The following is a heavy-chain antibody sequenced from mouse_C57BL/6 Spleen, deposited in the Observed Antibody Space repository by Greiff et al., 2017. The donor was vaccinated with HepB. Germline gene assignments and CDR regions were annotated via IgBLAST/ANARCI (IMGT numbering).Heavy chain of an antibody. CDR1: GYSITSGYY. CDR2: ISYDGSN. CDR3: ARGYGSSYYFDY. Sequence: EVQLQQSGPGLVKPSQSLSLTCSVTGYSITSGYYWNWIRQFPGNKLEWMGYISYDGSNNYNPSLKNRISITRDTSKNQFFLKLNSVTTEDTATYYCARGYGSSYYFDYWGQGTTLTVSS. J-gene: IGHJ2*01. D-gene: IGHD1-1*01. V-gene: IGHV3-6*01.